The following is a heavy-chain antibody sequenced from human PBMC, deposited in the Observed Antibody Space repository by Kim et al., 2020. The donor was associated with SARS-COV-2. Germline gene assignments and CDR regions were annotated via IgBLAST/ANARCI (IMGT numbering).Heavy chain of an antibody. D-gene: IGHD4-17*01. J-gene: IGHJ6*02. Sequence: SGPTLVNPTPTLTLTCTLSGISLSPSGVAVAWIRQPPGKALEWLALIYWDDDKRYRLSLESRLTITKDSSKNQVVLTMSNIDPVDTATYYCAHRSTTVTTHVGYYGLDVWGLGTAVTVSS. CDR2: IYWDDDK. V-gene: IGHV2-5*02. CDR3: AHRSTTVTTHVGYYGLDV. CDR1: GISLSPSGVA.